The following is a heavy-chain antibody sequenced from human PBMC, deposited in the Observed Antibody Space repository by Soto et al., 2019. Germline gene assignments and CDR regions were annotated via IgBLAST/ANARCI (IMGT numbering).Heavy chain of an antibody. Sequence: QVQLVQSGAEVRKPGSSVNVSCKASGTTFSTHGIHWVRQAPGQGLEWMGGFVPMFSSSNYEQKFQGRLTIVADESTNSVYMELNSLRVDDSAIYYCARTGGTYYFDHWGQGTLVTVSS. J-gene: IGHJ4*02. CDR1: GTTFSTHG. CDR2: FVPMFSSS. CDR3: ARTGGTYYFDH. D-gene: IGHD1-26*01. V-gene: IGHV1-69*19.